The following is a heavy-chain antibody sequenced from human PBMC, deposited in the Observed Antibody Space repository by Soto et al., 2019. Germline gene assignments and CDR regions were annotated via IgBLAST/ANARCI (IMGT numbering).Heavy chain of an antibody. V-gene: IGHV3-23*01. CDR3: ATASYYDSSGYYFLDY. CDR2: ISGSGGST. CDR1: GFTFSSYA. D-gene: IGHD3-22*01. J-gene: IGHJ4*02. Sequence: PGGSLRLSCAASGFTFSSYAMSWVRQAPGKGLEWVSAISGSGGSTYYADSVKGRFTISRDNSKNTLYLQMNSLRAEDTAVYYCATASYYDSSGYYFLDYWGQGXLVTVYS.